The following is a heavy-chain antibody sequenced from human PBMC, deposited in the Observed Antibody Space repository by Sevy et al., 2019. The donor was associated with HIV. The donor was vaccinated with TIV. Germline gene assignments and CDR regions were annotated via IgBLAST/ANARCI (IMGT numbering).Heavy chain of an antibody. D-gene: IGHD6-6*01. CDR3: ARAKGIAARGAFDI. Sequence: ASVKVSCKASGGTFSSYAISWVRQAPGQGLEWMGGIIPIFGTANYAQKFQGRVTITADESTSTAYMELSSLRSEDTAVYYCARAKGIAARGAFDIWGQGTMVTVSS. CDR2: IIPIFGTA. V-gene: IGHV1-69*13. J-gene: IGHJ3*02. CDR1: GGTFSSYA.